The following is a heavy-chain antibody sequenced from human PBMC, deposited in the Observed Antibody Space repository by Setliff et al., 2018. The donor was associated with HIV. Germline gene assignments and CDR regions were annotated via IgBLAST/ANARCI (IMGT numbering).Heavy chain of an antibody. Sequence: GGSLRLSCAASGLTFSGYPMSWVRQAPGKGLEWVSGINGNGGSTGYADSVKGRFTISRDNAKNSLYLEMNTLRAEDTALYYCARDPTYSSSWYYFDYWGQGTLVTVSS. CDR3: ARDPTYSSSWYYFDY. D-gene: IGHD6-13*01. CDR1: GLTFSGYP. V-gene: IGHV3-20*04. CDR2: INGNGGST. J-gene: IGHJ4*02.